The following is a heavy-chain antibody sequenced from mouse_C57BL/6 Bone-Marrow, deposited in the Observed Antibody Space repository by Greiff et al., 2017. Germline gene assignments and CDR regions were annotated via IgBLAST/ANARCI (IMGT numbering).Heavy chain of an antibody. D-gene: IGHD1-1*01. V-gene: IGHV1-39*01. Sequence: VQLKESGPELVKPGASVKISCKASGYSFTDYNMNWVKQSNGKSLEWIGVINPNYGTTSYNQKFKGKATLTVDQSSSTAYMQLNSLTSEDSAVYYCAPYYYGSSSFDYWGQGTTLTVSS. J-gene: IGHJ2*01. CDR3: APYYYGSSSFDY. CDR1: GYSFTDYN. CDR2: INPNYGTT.